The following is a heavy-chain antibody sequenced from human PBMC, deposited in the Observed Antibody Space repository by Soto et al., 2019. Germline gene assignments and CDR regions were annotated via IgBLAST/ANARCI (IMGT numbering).Heavy chain of an antibody. CDR1: GYTFTSYY. CDR2: IIPIFGTA. D-gene: IGHD5-12*01. V-gene: IGHV1-69*13. Sequence: SVKVSCKASGYTFTSYYMHWVRQAPGQGLEWMGGIIPIFGTANYAQKFQGRVTITADESTSTAYMELSSLRSEDTAVYYCARGRIVATTTDFDYWGQGTLVTVSS. J-gene: IGHJ4*02. CDR3: ARGRIVATTTDFDY.